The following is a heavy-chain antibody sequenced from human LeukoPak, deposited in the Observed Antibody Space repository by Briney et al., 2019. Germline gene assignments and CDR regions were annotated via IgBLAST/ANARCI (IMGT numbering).Heavy chain of an antibody. CDR1: GFTFSSYE. J-gene: IGHJ4*02. CDR3: AGDLPR. Sequence: GGSLRFYCAAAGFTFSSYEMSWVRPAQGKGLEWVSYISSSGGTVKYADSVKGRFTISRDNAKNSLYLQMNSLRAEDTAVYYCAGDLPRWGQGTLVTVSS. V-gene: IGHV3-48*03. CDR2: ISSSGGTV.